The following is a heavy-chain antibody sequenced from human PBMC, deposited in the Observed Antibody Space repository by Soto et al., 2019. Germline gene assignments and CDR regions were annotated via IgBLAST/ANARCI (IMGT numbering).Heavy chain of an antibody. CDR1: GFNFSSYI. CDR3: AILYGMDV. CDR2: ISRSSSTT. J-gene: IGHJ6*02. V-gene: IGHV3-48*02. Sequence: GGSLILSCAASGFNFSSYIMNLVRQAPGKGLEWVSYISRSSSTTYYADSVKGRFTISRDNAKNSLYLQMNSLRDEDTAVYYCAILYGMDVWGQGTTDTDSS.